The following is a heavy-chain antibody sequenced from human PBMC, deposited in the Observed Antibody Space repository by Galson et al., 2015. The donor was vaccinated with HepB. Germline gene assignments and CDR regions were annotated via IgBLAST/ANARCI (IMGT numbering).Heavy chain of an antibody. V-gene: IGHV1-8*01. CDR1: GYTFTTYD. Sequence: SVKVSCKASGYTFTTYDINWVRQATGQGLEWMGWTNPNSGNTGYAQKFQGRVTMTRNTSINTAYMELSSLRSEDTAVYYCARVGITEVRGDFSYAMDVWGQGTTVTVSS. CDR2: TNPNSGNT. D-gene: IGHD3-10*01. J-gene: IGHJ6*02. CDR3: ARVGITEVRGDFSYAMDV.